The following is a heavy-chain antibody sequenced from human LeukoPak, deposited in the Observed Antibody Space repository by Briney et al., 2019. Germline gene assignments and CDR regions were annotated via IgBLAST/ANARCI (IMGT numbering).Heavy chain of an antibody. V-gene: IGHV3-23*01. CDR1: GFTFSSYS. CDR3: AKDGRYSGRAYYFDY. J-gene: IGHJ4*02. CDR2: ISGSGGST. Sequence: GGSLRLSCAASGFTFSSYSMNWVRQAPGKGLEWVSAISGSGGSTYYADSVKGRFTISRDNSKNTLYLQMNSLRAEDTAVYYCAKDGRYSGRAYYFDYWGQGTLVTVPS. D-gene: IGHD2-15*01.